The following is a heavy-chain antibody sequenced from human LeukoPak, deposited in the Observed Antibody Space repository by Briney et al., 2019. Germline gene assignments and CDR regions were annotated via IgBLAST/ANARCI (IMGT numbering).Heavy chain of an antibody. J-gene: IGHJ4*02. Sequence: GGSLRLSCSASGFTFSSYAMHWVRQAPGKGLEYVSAISSNGGSTYYADSVKGRFTISRDNSKNTLYLQMSSLRAEDTAVYYCVKNRDYQGSGSHYFDYWGQGTPGTVSS. V-gene: IGHV3-64D*06. D-gene: IGHD3-10*01. CDR3: VKNRDYQGSGSHYFDY. CDR1: GFTFSSYA. CDR2: ISSNGGST.